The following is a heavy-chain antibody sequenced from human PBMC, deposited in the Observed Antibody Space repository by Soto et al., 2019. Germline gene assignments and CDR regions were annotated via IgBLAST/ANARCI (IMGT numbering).Heavy chain of an antibody. Sequence: QVQLVQSGAEVKKPGSSVQVSCKTSGDTCSNYAITWVRHAPGQGLEWMGGIIPLFGTRNYAQKYQGRVTITADKSTSTDYMELNSLGSNDTAVYYCARDRFFGSGSYVPYYFDYWGQGTLVTVSS. D-gene: IGHD3-10*01. J-gene: IGHJ4*02. V-gene: IGHV1-69*06. CDR3: ARDRFFGSGSYVPYYFDY. CDR2: IIPLFGTR. CDR1: GDTCSNYA.